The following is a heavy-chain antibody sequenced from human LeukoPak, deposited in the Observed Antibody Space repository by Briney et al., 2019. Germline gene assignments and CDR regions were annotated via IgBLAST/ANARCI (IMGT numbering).Heavy chain of an antibody. CDR2: ISGSGGST. CDR3: ARDRRCSGGSCYDY. Sequence: GGSLRLSCAASGFTFSSYAMSWVRQAPGKGLEWVSAISGSGGSTYYADSVKGRFTISRDNSKNTLYLQMNSLRAEDTAVYYCARDRRCSGGSCYDYWGQGTLVTVSS. J-gene: IGHJ4*02. D-gene: IGHD2-15*01. CDR1: GFTFSSYA. V-gene: IGHV3-23*01.